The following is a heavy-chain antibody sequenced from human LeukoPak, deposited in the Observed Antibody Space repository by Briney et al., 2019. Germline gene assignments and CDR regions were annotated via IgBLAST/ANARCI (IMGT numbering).Heavy chain of an antibody. CDR1: GGSFSGYY. J-gene: IGHJ4*02. V-gene: IGHV4-34*01. CDR3: ARGVRYGANDYSNSNVDY. CDR2: INHSGST. D-gene: IGHD4-11*01. Sequence: ASETLSLTCAVYGGSFSGYYWSWIRQPPGKGLEWIGEINHSGSTNYNPSLKSRVTISVDTSMNQFSLKLSSVTAADTAVYYCARGVRYGANDYSNSNVDYWGQGTLVTVSS.